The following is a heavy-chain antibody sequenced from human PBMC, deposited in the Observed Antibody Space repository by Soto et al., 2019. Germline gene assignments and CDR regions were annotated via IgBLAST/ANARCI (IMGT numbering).Heavy chain of an antibody. CDR2: ISYDGRDK. CDR3: ARDTGPNGYNYFYFGMDV. J-gene: IGHJ6*02. V-gene: IGHV3-30*04. CDR1: GFTFSNYA. Sequence: QVHLVESGGGVVQPGRSLRLSCAASGFTFSNYAMHWVRQAPGKGLEWVAVISYDGRDKYNANSVKGRFTISRDNSKNTLYLQMNGLRAEDTAVYYCARDTGPNGYNYFYFGMDVWGQGTTFTVSS. D-gene: IGHD5-18*01.